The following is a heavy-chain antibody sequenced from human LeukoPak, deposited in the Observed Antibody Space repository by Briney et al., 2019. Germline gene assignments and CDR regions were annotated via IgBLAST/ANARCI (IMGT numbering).Heavy chain of an antibody. CDR3: ARGRGITGTTDSNWFDP. CDR2: INHSGST. V-gene: IGHV4-34*01. CDR1: GGSFSGYY. Sequence: SETLSLTCAVYGGSFSGYYWSWIRQPPGKGLEWIGEINHSGSTNYNPSLKSRVTISVDTSKNQFSLKLSSVTAANTAVYYCARGRGITGTTDSNWFDPWGQGTLVTVSS. J-gene: IGHJ5*02. D-gene: IGHD1-7*01.